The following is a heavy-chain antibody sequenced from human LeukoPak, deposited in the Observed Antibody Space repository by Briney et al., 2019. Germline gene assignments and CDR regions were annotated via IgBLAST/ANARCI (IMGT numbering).Heavy chain of an antibody. CDR2: IYHTGQT. J-gene: IGHJ5*02. CDR3: VRGFVLTRRFDP. D-gene: IGHD2-21*01. CDR1: GASVHTSTHY. Sequence: SETLSLTCSVSGASVHTSTHYWAWNRQPPGKGLEWIGSIYHTGQTFVSASPGSRLSMSVDPSRDLLSLNLTSVTASDTAIYYCVRGFVLTRRFDPWGQGALVIVSS. V-gene: IGHV4-39*02.